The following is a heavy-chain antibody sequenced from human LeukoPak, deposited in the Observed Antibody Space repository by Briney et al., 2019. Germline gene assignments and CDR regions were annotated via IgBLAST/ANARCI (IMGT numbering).Heavy chain of an antibody. V-gene: IGHV3-74*01. CDR3: ARDVGGGSSDY. D-gene: IGHD1-26*01. CDR1: GFTFSSNW. Sequence: GGSLRLSCAASGFTFSSNWMHWVRQAPGKGLVWVSRINEDGSTTNYADSVKGRSTIFRDNAKNTLYLQMNSLRAEDTAVYYCARDVGGGSSDYWGQGTLVTVSS. J-gene: IGHJ4*02. CDR2: INEDGSTT.